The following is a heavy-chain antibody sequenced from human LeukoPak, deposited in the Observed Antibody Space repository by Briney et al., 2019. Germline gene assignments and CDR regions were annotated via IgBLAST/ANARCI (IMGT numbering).Heavy chain of an antibody. CDR3: ARASLLWFGEEVLDY. Sequence: GGSLRLSCEASGFTFSRSWIHWVRHAPGKGLVWVSRINSDGDRTNYADSVEGRFTISRDNDKNTVFLQMNSLRVEDTAVYHCARASLLWFGEEVLDYWGQGTLVTVSS. J-gene: IGHJ4*02. CDR1: GFTFSRSW. D-gene: IGHD3-10*01. V-gene: IGHV3-74*01. CDR2: INSDGDRT.